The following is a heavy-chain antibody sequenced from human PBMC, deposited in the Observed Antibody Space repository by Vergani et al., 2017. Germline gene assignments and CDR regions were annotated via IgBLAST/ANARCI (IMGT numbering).Heavy chain of an antibody. CDR2: ISGSGSGT. Sequence: EVQLLESGGGLVQPGGSLRLSCAASGFTFSSYVMSWVRQAPGKGLEWVSRISGSGSGTYYADSVKGRFTISRDNSKNTLYLDMNSLRAEDTAVYYCTKGSRGYTCYFFDYWGQGTLATVSS. CDR3: TKGSRGYTCYFFDY. J-gene: IGHJ4*02. D-gene: IGHD2-21*01. CDR1: GFTFSSYV. V-gene: IGHV3-23*01.